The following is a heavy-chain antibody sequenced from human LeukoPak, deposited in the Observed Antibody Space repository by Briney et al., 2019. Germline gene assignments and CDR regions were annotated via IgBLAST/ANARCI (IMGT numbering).Heavy chain of an antibody. J-gene: IGHJ4*02. V-gene: IGHV4-61*05. CDR2: IYYTGST. D-gene: IGHD6-13*01. Sequence: SETLSLTCTVSGGSISSSSYYWGWIRQPPGKGLEWIGYIYYTGSTNYNPSLKSRVTMSVDTSKNQFSLNLKSVTPEDTAVYYCARNLIPEQLVLNFWGQGTLVTVSS. CDR1: GGSISSSSYY. CDR3: ARNLIPEQLVLNF.